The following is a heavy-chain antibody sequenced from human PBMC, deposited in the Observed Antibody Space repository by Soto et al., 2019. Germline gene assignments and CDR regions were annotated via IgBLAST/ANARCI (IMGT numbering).Heavy chain of an antibody. J-gene: IGHJ6*02. CDR2: IWYDGSNK. Sequence: GGSLRLSCAASGFTFSSYGMHWVRQAPGKGLEWVAVIWYDGSNKYYADSVKGRFTISRDNSKNTLYLQMNSLRAEDTAVYYCAREHREYSYRGKSYYYYGMDVWGQGTTVTVSS. CDR3: AREHREYSYRGKSYYYYGMDV. CDR1: GFTFSSYG. V-gene: IGHV3-33*01. D-gene: IGHD5-18*01.